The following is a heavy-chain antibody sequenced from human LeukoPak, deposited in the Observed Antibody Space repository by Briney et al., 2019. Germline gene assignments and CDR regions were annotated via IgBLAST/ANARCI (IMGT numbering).Heavy chain of an antibody. D-gene: IGHD3-10*01. CDR2: IKQDGSVK. CDR1: GFTFTSYW. CDR3: ARNYYYRFDY. J-gene: IGHJ4*02. Sequence: AGGSLRLSCAASGFTFTSYWMTWVRQAPGKGLEWVANIKQDGSVKNYVDSLRGRFTISRGNAKDSLYLQMNSLRAEDTAVYFCARNYYYRFDYWGQGTLVAVSS. V-gene: IGHV3-7*01.